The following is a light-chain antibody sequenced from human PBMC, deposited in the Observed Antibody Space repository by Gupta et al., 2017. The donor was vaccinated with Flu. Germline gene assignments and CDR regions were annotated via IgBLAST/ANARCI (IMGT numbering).Light chain of an antibody. J-gene: IGKJ4*01. CDR3: QQRSNRPPLT. CDR1: QSVSSY. V-gene: IGKV3-11*01. CDR2: DAS. Sequence: QSPATLSLSPGERATLSCRASQSVSSYLAWYQQKPGQAPRLLIYDASNRATGIPARFSGSGSGTDFTLTISSLEPEDFAVYYCQQRSNRPPLTFGGGTKVEIK.